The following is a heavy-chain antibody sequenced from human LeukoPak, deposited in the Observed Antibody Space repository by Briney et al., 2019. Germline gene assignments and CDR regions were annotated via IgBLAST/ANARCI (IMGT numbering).Heavy chain of an antibody. CDR1: GYIFTSYG. J-gene: IGHJ4*02. Sequence: GASVKVSCEASGYIFTSYGITWVRQAPGQGLEWMGWISGSNGNTDYAQKLQDRVTMTIDSSTSTAYMELRSLRSDDTAVYYCARAGAQDRSIASAGMIYWGQGTLVTVSS. D-gene: IGHD6-13*01. V-gene: IGHV1-18*01. CDR3: ARAGAQDRSIASAGMIY. CDR2: ISGSNGNT.